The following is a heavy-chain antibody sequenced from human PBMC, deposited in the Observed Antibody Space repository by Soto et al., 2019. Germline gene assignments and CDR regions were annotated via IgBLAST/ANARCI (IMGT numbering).Heavy chain of an antibody. Sequence: PSETLSLTCTVSGGSIDSGDYYWSWIRQPPGKGLEWIGYVYYSGTTNYNPFLKSRVTLSLDKSKNQFSLKMNSVTAADTAVYYCATADNDYSNYGLNHYGMDVWGQGTTVTVSS. D-gene: IGHD4-4*01. CDR1: GGSIDSGDYY. J-gene: IGHJ6*02. CDR2: VYYSGTT. CDR3: ATADNDYSNYGLNHYGMDV. V-gene: IGHV4-61*08.